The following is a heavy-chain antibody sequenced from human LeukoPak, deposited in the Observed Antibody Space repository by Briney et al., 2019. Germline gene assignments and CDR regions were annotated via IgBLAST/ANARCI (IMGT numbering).Heavy chain of an antibody. V-gene: IGHV4-39*07. D-gene: IGHD3-3*02. CDR2: IYYSGST. CDR1: GGSISSSSYY. CDR3: ARDPHFHY. Sequence: SETLSLTCTVSGGSISSSSYYWGWIRQPPGKGLEWIGSIYYSGSTNYNPSLKSRVTISVDTSKNQFSLKLSSVTAADTAVYYCARDPHFHYWGQGTLVTVSS. J-gene: IGHJ4*02.